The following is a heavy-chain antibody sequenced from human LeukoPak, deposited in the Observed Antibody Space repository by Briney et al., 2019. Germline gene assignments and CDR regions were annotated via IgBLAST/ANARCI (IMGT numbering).Heavy chain of an antibody. CDR2: IYYSGST. V-gene: IGHV4-39*01. CDR3: ARQEHSGGFDI. Sequence: PSETQTLSCTVSGGFISSHSSYWRWIRQPPGKGLTWIGSIYYSGSTAYNPSLKSRVTISVDTSKIQFSLNLAYVTAADTAVYYCARQEHSGGFDIWGQGTQVTVSS. J-gene: IGHJ3*02. CDR1: GGFISSHSSY. D-gene: IGHD4-23*01.